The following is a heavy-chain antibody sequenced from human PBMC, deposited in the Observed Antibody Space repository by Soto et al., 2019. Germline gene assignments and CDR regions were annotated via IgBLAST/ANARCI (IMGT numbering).Heavy chain of an antibody. CDR2: VYYTGST. CDR1: GGSISSTLYY. J-gene: IGHJ4*02. CDR3: TSYISSAANN. Sequence: QLQLQESGPGLVKPSETLSLTCTVSGGSISSTLYYWGWIRQPPGKGLEWIGTVYYTGSTYYNPSLKSRVTISVDTSKNQFSLKLRSVTAADTAAYFCTSYISSAANNWGLGTLVTVSS. V-gene: IGHV4-39*01. D-gene: IGHD6-13*01.